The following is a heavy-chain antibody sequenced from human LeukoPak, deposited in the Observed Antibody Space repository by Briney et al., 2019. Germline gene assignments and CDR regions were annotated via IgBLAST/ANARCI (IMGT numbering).Heavy chain of an antibody. CDR3: AKDRSSSWSGGDY. J-gene: IGHJ4*02. V-gene: IGHV3-30*02. D-gene: IGHD6-13*01. CDR2: IRYDGIHK. Sequence: PGGSLRLSCAASGFTFSNYGMHWVRQAPGKGLEWVTFIRYDGIHKYYIDSVKGRFTISRDTSKNTLYLQMNSLRPEDTAVYYCAKDRSSSWSGGDYWGQGTLVTVSS. CDR1: GFTFSNYG.